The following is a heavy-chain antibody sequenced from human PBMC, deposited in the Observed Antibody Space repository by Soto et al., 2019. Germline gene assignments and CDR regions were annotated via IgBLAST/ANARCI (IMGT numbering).Heavy chain of an antibody. CDR2: NRNKAKSYTT. CDR3: ARGAQLEQNYYYGMDV. Sequence: EVQLVESGGGLVQPGGSLRLSCAASGFTFSDHYMDWVRQAPGKGLEWVGRNRNKAKSYTTEYAASVRGRFTISRDDSKNFLYLQMNSLKTEDTAVYYCARGAQLEQNYYYGMDVWGQGTTVTVSS. D-gene: IGHD6-13*01. J-gene: IGHJ6*02. CDR1: GFTFSDHY. V-gene: IGHV3-72*01.